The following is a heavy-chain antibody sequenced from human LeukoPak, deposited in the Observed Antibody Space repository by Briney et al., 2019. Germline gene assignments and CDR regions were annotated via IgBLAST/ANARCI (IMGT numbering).Heavy chain of an antibody. D-gene: IGHD6-19*01. Sequence: PSETLSLTCTVSGGSISSSSYYWGWIRQPAGKGLEWIGRIYTSGSTNYNPSLKSRVTMSVDTSKNQFSLKLSSVTAADTAVYYCARQQSVDYYYYMDVWGKGTTVTVSS. CDR1: GGSISSSSYY. CDR2: IYTSGST. CDR3: ARQQSVDYYYYMDV. V-gene: IGHV4-61*02. J-gene: IGHJ6*03.